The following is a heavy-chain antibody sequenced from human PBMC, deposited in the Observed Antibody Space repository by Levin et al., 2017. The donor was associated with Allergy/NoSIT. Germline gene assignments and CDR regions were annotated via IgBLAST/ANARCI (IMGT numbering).Heavy chain of an antibody. V-gene: IGHV3-30*18. CDR3: AKDERVVVMAYYFDY. CDR1: GFTFSSYG. J-gene: IGHJ4*02. D-gene: IGHD3-22*01. Sequence: GESLKISCAASGFTFSSYGMHWVRQAPGKGLEWVAVISYDGSNQYYADSVQGRFTISRDNSKNTLYLQMNSLRAEDTAVYYCAKDERVVVMAYYFDYWGQGTLVTVSS. CDR2: ISYDGSNQ.